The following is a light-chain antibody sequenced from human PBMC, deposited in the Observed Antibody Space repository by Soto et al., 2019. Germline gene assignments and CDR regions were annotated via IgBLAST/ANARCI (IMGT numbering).Light chain of an antibody. Sequence: HSVLTQPRSVSGSPGQSVTISCTGTSSDVGGYNYVSWYQQHPGKAPKLMIYDVSKRPSGVPDRFSGSKSGNTASLTISGLQAEDEADYYCCSYAGSYTLVFGTGTKVTV. CDR3: CSYAGSYTLV. J-gene: IGLJ1*01. CDR2: DVS. V-gene: IGLV2-11*01. CDR1: SSDVGGYNY.